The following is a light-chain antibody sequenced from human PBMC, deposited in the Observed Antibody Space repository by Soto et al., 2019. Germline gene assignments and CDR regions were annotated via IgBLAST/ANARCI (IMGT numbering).Light chain of an antibody. CDR3: PKCNSVSHT. J-gene: IGKJ3*01. V-gene: IGKV1-27*01. CDR1: QGISHS. Sequence: DIQMTQSPSSLSASVGDRVTITCRASQGISHSLAWYQQRPGKVPKLLIYAASTLQSGVPSRFSVSGSGTDFIRTISPLQPEYCATYYCPKCNSVSHTFGPWNKWDIE. CDR2: AAS.